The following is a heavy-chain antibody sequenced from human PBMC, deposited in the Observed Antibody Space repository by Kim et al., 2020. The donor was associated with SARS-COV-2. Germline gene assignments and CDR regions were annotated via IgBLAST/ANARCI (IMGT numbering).Heavy chain of an antibody. V-gene: IGHV1-46*01. D-gene: IGHD1-26*01. CDR3: AREAVGATVNDAFDI. J-gene: IGHJ3*02. Sequence: RKFQGRVTMTRDTSTSTVYMELSSLRSEDTAVYYCAREAVGATVNDAFDIWGQGTMVTVSS.